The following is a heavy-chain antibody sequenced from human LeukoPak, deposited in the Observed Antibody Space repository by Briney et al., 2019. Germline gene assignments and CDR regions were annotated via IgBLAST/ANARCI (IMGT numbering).Heavy chain of an antibody. CDR3: ARHDAGIAARPFDN. J-gene: IGHJ4*02. CDR1: GGSISTYY. CDR2: IHASGPT. V-gene: IGHV4-4*09. Sequence: SETLSLTCTVSGGSISTYYWSWIRRPPGKGLEWIAYIHASGPTNYNPSLKSRITISVDTSKNQFPLKLSSVTAADTAVYYCARHDAGIAARPFDNWGQGTLVRVSS. D-gene: IGHD6-6*01.